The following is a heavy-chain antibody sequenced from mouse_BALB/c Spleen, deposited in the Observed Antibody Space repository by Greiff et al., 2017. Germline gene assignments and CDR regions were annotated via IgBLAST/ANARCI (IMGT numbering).Heavy chain of an antibody. D-gene: IGHD1-1*01. J-gene: IGHJ3*01. Sequence: VQLQQSGAELAKPGASVKMSCKASGYTFTSYWMHWVKQRPGQGLEWIGYINPSTGYTEYNQKFKDKATLTADKSSSTAYMQLSSLTSEDSAVYYGARYLITTVVPGFAYWGQGTLVTVSA. CDR1: GYTFTSYW. CDR2: INPSTGYT. V-gene: IGHV1-7*01. CDR3: ARYLITTVVPGFAY.